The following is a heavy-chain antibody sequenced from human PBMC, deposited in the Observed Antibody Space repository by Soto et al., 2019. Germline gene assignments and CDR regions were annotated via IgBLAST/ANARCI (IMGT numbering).Heavy chain of an antibody. Sequence: GGSLRLSCAASGFTFSSYWMSWVRQAPGKGLEWVANIKQDGSEKYYVDSVKGRFTISRDNAKNSLYLQMNSLRAEDTAVYYCARVYDFWSGYSPFDYWGQGTLVTVSS. V-gene: IGHV3-7*05. CDR3: ARVYDFWSGYSPFDY. D-gene: IGHD3-3*01. CDR1: GFTFSSYW. CDR2: IKQDGSEK. J-gene: IGHJ4*02.